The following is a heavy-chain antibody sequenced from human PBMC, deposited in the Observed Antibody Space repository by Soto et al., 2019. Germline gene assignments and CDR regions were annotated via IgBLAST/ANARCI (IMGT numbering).Heavy chain of an antibody. CDR2: IYHSGST. CDR3: AREVEDSSGCQFDY. V-gene: IGHV4-30-2*01. J-gene: IGHJ4*02. D-gene: IGHD3-22*01. CDR1: GGSISSGGYT. Sequence: PSETLSLTCAVSGGSISSGGYTWSWIRQPPGKGLKWIGYIYHSGSTYYNPSLKSRVTISVDRSKNQFSLKLSSVTAADTAVYYCAREVEDSSGCQFDYWGQGTLVTDAS.